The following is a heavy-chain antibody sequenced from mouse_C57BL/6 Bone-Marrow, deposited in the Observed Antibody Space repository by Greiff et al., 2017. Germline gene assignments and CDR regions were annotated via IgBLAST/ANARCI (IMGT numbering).Heavy chain of an antibody. J-gene: IGHJ4*01. V-gene: IGHV14-3*01. CDR1: GFNIKNTY. Sequence: EVQLQQSVAELVRPGASVKLSCTASGFNIKNTYMHWVKQRPEQGLEWIGRIDPANGNNKYAPKFNGKATITADTSSNTAYLQLSSLTSEDTAIYYCASGRGKDNYYAMDYWGQGTSVTVSS. CDR2: IDPANGNN. CDR3: ASGRGKDNYYAMDY. D-gene: IGHD2-1*01.